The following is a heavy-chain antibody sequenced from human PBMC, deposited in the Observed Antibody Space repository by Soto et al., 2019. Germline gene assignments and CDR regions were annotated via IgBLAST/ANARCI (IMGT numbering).Heavy chain of an antibody. D-gene: IGHD5-18*01. V-gene: IGHV3-30*18. CDR1: GFTFSSYG. J-gene: IGHJ5*02. CDR2: ISYDGSNK. CDR3: EKDSVSAMVSTRWFAP. Sequence: QVQLVESGGGVVQPGRSLRLSCAASGFTFSSYGMHWVRQAPGKGLERVAGISYDGSNKYYADSVKGRFTISRDNSKNTLYLQMNSLRAEDTAVYYCEKDSVSAMVSTRWFAPWGQGTLVTVSS.